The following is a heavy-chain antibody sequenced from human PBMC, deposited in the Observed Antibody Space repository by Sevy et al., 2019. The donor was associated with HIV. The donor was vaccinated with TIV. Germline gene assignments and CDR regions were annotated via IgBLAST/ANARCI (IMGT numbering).Heavy chain of an antibody. D-gene: IGHD3-22*01. Sequence: GGSLRLSCVASGFTFSRYWMTWVRQAPGKGLEWVANIKQDESQKYYVDSVKGRFTISRDNAKNSLYLQMNSLRADDTAVYYCARAEPVTMLVLFGGLYFDSWGQGTLVTVSS. V-gene: IGHV3-7*01. J-gene: IGHJ4*02. CDR1: GFTFSRYW. CDR2: IKQDESQK. CDR3: ARAEPVTMLVLFGGLYFDS.